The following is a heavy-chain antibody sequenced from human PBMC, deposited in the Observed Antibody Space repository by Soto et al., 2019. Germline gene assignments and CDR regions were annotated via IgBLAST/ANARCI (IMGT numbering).Heavy chain of an antibody. Sequence: PXETLSLTCTVSGGSISSGDYSWSWIRQPPGKGLEWIGYMYGAGLTYYNPSLKSRVTISVDKSKNQFSLNLSSVTAADTALYYCDRAHAGPSPRWDVWGQGTTVTVSS. CDR3: DRAHAGPSPRWDV. J-gene: IGHJ6*02. V-gene: IGHV4-30-2*01. CDR1: GGSISSGDYS. CDR2: MYGAGLT. D-gene: IGHD3-10*01.